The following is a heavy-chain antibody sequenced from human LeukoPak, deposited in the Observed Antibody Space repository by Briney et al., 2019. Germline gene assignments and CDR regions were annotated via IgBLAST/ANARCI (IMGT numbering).Heavy chain of an antibody. D-gene: IGHD3-22*01. CDR1: GGSISSYY. V-gene: IGHV4-34*01. CDR2: INHSGST. J-gene: IGHJ5*02. CDR3: ARESVTMTVDKPRWFDP. Sequence: PSETLSLTCTVSGGSISSYYWSWIRQPPGKGLEWIGEINHSGSTNYNPSLKSRVTISVDTSKNQFSLKLSSVTAADTAVYYCARESVTMTVDKPRWFDPWGQGTLVTVSS.